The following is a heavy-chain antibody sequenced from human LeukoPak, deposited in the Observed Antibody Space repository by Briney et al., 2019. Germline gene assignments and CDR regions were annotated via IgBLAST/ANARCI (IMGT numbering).Heavy chain of an antibody. CDR3: ARGTYTSGWD. CDR1: GFTFIIYS. D-gene: IGHD6-19*01. Sequence: GGSLRLSCAASGFTFIIYSMNWVRRAPGKGLEWVAVISYDGSNKYYADSVKGRFTISRDNSKNTLYLQMNSLRAEDTAVYYCARGTYTSGWDWGQGTLVTVSS. CDR2: ISYDGSNK. J-gene: IGHJ4*02. V-gene: IGHV3-30*03.